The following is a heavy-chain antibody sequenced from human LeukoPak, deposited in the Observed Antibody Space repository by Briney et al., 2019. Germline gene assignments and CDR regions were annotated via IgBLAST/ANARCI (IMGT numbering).Heavy chain of an antibody. CDR1: GFTFSSYW. CDR2: IKQDGSEK. D-gene: IGHD3-22*01. CDR3: ARSRGHYYDSSGYYCYFDY. Sequence: GGSLRLSCAASGFTFSSYWMSWVRQAPGKGLERVVNIKQDGSEKYYVDSVKGRFTISRDNAKNSLYLQMNSLRAEDTAVYYCARSRGHYYDSSGYYCYFDYWGQGTLVTVSS. J-gene: IGHJ4*02. V-gene: IGHV3-7*01.